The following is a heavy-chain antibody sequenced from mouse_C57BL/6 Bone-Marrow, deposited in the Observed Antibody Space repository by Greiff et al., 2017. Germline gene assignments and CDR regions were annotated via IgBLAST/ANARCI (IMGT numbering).Heavy chain of an antibody. CDR1: GYTFTDHT. V-gene: IGHV1-78*01. Sequence: QVQLQQSDAELVKPGASVKISCKVSGYTFTDHTIHWMKQRPEQGLEWIGYIYPRDGSTKYNEKFKGKATLTADKSSTTAYMQLNSLTSEDSAVYFCARGGYYGSSVYFDYWGQGTTLTGSS. CDR3: ARGGYYGSSVYFDY. J-gene: IGHJ2*01. CDR2: IYPRDGST. D-gene: IGHD1-1*01.